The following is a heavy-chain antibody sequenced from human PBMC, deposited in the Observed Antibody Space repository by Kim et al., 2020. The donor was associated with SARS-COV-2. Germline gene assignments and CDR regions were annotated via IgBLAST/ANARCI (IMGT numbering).Heavy chain of an antibody. V-gene: IGHV3-21*01. D-gene: IGHD4-17*01. J-gene: IGHJ4*02. Sequence: YYADSLNGRFTIARDNAKNSLYLQMNSLRAEDTAVYYCARGDYGDYVFGYWGQGTLVTVSS. CDR3: ARGDYGDYVFGY.